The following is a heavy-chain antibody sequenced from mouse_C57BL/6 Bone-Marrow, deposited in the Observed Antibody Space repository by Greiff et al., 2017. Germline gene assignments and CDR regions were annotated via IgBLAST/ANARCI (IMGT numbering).Heavy chain of an antibody. J-gene: IGHJ3*01. Sequence: QVHVKQPGAELVKPGASVKMSCKASGYTFTSYWITWVKQRPGQGLEWIGDIYPGSGSTNYNEKFKSKATLTVNTSSSTAYMQLSSLTSKDSAVYYCARGDYDLFAYWGQGTLVTVSA. D-gene: IGHD2-4*01. CDR3: ARGDYDLFAY. CDR1: GYTFTSYW. CDR2: IYPGSGST. V-gene: IGHV1-55*01.